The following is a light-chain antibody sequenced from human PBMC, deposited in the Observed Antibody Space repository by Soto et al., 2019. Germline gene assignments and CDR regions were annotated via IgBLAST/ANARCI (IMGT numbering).Light chain of an antibody. Sequence: EIVLTQSPVTLSLSPGERATLSWRASQSASSSYLAWYQQKPGQAPRLLIYGASSRATGIPDRFSGSGSGTDFTLTISSLQPEDFATYYCQQSYSTLWTFGQGTKVDIK. CDR1: QSASSSY. V-gene: IGKV3-20*01. J-gene: IGKJ1*01. CDR2: GAS. CDR3: QQSYSTLWT.